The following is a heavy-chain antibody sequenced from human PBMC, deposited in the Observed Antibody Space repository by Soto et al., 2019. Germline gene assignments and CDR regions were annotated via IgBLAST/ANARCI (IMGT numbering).Heavy chain of an antibody. Sequence: ESGGGLVQPGRSLRLSCAASGFTFDDYAMHWVRQAPGKGLEWVSGISWNSGTIGYADSVKGRFTISRDNAKNSLYLQMNSLRVEDTALYYCVKGYCSGGSCCSDYWGQGTLVTVSS. CDR3: VKGYCSGGSCCSDY. V-gene: IGHV3-9*01. J-gene: IGHJ4*02. D-gene: IGHD2-15*01. CDR1: GFTFDDYA. CDR2: ISWNSGTI.